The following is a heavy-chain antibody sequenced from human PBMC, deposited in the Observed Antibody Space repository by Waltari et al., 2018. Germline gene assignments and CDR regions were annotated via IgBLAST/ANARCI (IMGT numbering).Heavy chain of an antibody. CDR3: AHTTCITGTTCPFYYYYMDV. V-gene: IGHV2-5*01. J-gene: IGHJ6*03. CDR2: IYWNDDK. D-gene: IGHD1-20*01. Sequence: QITLKESGPTLVKPTQTLTLTCTFPGFSLSTSGVGVGWIRQPPGTALEWLALIYWNDDKRYSPSLKSRLTITKDTSKNQVVLTMTNMDPVDTATYYCAHTTCITGTTCPFYYYYMDVWGKGTTVTVSS. CDR1: GFSLSTSGVG.